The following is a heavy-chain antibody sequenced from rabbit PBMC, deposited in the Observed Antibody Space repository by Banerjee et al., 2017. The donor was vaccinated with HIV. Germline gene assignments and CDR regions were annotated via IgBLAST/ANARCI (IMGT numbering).Heavy chain of an antibody. D-gene: IGHD6-1*01. V-gene: IGHV1S45*01. CDR3: ARSSDGGYLYGMDL. J-gene: IGHJ3*01. CDR2: IGTSSGST. CDR1: GFDFSSSYW. Sequence: QEQLVESGGGLVQPEGSLTLACKASGFDFSSSYWICWVRQAPGKGLEWIACIGTSSGSTYYASWAKGRFTISKTSSTTVTLQMTSLTAADTATYFCARSSDGGYLYGMDLWGQGTLVTVS.